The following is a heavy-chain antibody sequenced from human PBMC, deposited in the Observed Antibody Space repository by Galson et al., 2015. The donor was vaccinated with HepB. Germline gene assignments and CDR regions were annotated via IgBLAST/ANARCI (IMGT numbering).Heavy chain of an antibody. V-gene: IGHV1-69*06. D-gene: IGHD2-15*01. CDR3: ATGGDCSGGSCHEGH. J-gene: IGHJ4*02. Sequence: SVKVPCKASGGTFSSYVISWVRQAPGQGLEWMGGIIPIFGRGNYARKFQGRVTISADKSTTIAYMELSSLRSEDTAVYYCATGGDCSGGSCHEGHWGQGTLVTVSS. CDR2: IIPIFGRG. CDR1: GGTFSSYV.